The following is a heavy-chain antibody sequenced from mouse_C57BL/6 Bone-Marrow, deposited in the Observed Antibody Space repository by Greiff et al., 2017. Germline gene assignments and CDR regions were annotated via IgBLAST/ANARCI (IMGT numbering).Heavy chain of an antibody. Sequence: QVQLQQSGPGLVQPSQSLSITCTVSGFSLTSSGVHWVRQSPGKGLEWLCVLWIGGSTDYNAAFMSRLSITKDNSKSQVFFKMNSLQADDTAIYYCAKGGPYSNQFAYWGQGTLVTVSA. J-gene: IGHJ3*01. V-gene: IGHV2-5*01. CDR2: LWIGGST. CDR1: GFSLTSSG. D-gene: IGHD2-5*01. CDR3: AKGGPYSNQFAY.